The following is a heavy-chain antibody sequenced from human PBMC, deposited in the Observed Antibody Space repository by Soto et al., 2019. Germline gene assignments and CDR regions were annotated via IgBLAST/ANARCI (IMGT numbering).Heavy chain of an antibody. J-gene: IGHJ4*02. V-gene: IGHV1-18*01. CDR1: GYTLKNYG. CDR2: IKVDNGDT. CDR3: ASSRYYFDY. Sequence: QVHLVQSGGEVKKPGASVKVSCKASGYTLKNYGIGWVRQAPGLGPEWVGWIKVDNGDTKYAEKLQVSVTLTTDTSKSTAYMELRNLSSDDTAFYYCASSRYYFDYWGQGTMVTVSS.